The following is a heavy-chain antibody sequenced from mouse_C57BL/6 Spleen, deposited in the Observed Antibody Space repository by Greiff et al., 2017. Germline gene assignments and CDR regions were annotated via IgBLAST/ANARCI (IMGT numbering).Heavy chain of an antibody. V-gene: IGHV5-9*04. CDR2: ISGGGGNT. CDR1: GFTFSSYT. Sequence: EVKLVESGGGLVKPGGSLKLSCAASGFTFSSYTMSWVRQTPEKRLEWVATISGGGGNTYYPDSVKGRFTISRDNAKNNLYLQMSHLKSEDTAMYYCARDKYYGSSYWYFDVWGTGTTVTVSS. J-gene: IGHJ1*03. D-gene: IGHD1-1*01. CDR3: ARDKYYGSSYWYFDV.